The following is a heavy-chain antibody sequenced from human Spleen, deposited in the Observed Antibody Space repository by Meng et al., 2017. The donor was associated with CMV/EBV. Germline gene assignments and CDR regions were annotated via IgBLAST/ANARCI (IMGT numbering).Heavy chain of an antibody. D-gene: IGHD4/OR15-4a*01. J-gene: IGHJ6*02. Sequence: GESLKISCVASGFTFSIYSMNWVRQAPGKGLEWVSSISSSSSYIYYADTVKGRFTISRDNAKNSLYLQMNSLRAEDTAVYYCARGRGATTSYGLDVWGQGTTVTVSS. CDR2: ISSSSSYI. CDR3: ARGRGATTSYGLDV. CDR1: GFTFSIYS. V-gene: IGHV3-21*01.